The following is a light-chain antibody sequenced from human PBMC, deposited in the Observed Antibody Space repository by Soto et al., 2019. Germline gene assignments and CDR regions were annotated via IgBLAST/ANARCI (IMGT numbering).Light chain of an antibody. Sequence: EVVLTQSPATLSLSPGERATLSCGASQTVCSNYLAWYQQKPGLAPRLLIYDASTRATGIPDRFRGSGSGTDFTLTISRLEPEDVAVYYCQQYGDSPRGTFGGGTKVEIK. CDR1: QTVCSNY. CDR3: QQYGDSPRGT. V-gene: IGKV3D-20*01. CDR2: DAS. J-gene: IGKJ4*01.